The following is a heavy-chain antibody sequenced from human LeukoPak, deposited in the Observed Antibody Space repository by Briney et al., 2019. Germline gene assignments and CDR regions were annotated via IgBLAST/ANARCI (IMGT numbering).Heavy chain of an antibody. CDR1: GFTFSSYA. D-gene: IGHD3-10*01. Sequence: GGSLRLSCAASGFTFSSYAMSWVRQAPGKGLEWVSAISGSGGSTYYADSVKGRFTISRDNSKNTLYLQMNSLRPEDTAVYYCAREEYYGSGSYANDYWGQGALVTVSS. CDR3: AREEYYGSGSYANDY. J-gene: IGHJ4*02. V-gene: IGHV3-23*01. CDR2: ISGSGGST.